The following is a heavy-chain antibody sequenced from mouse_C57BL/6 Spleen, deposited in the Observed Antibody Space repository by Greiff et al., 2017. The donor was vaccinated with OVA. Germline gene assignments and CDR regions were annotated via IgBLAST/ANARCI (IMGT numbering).Heavy chain of an antibody. CDR2: IDPNSGGT. V-gene: IGHV1-72*01. Sequence: QVQLQQSGAELVKPGASVKLSCKASGYTFTSYWMHWVKQRPGRGLEWIGRIDPNSGGTKYNEKFKSKATLTVDKPSSSAYMQLSSLTSEDSAVYYCARALITTVVALYAMDYWGQGTSVTVSS. J-gene: IGHJ4*01. CDR3: ARALITTVVALYAMDY. D-gene: IGHD1-1*01. CDR1: GYTFTSYW.